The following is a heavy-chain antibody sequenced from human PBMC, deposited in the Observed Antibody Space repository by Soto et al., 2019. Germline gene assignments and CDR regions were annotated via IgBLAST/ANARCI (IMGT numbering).Heavy chain of an antibody. CDR3: AIYAGGGCTHFDY. Sequence: SETLSLTCTVSGGSISSYYWSWIRQPPGKGLEWIGYIYYSGTTNYNPSLKSRVTISVDTSKNQFSLKLSSVTAADTAVYYCAIYAGGGCTHFDYWGQGALVTIS. CDR2: IYYSGTT. CDR1: GGSISSYY. D-gene: IGHD6-19*01. V-gene: IGHV4-59*01. J-gene: IGHJ4*02.